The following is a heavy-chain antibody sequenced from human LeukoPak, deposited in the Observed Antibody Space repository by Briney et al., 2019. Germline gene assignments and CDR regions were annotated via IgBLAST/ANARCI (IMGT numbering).Heavy chain of an antibody. CDR2: INHSGST. V-gene: IGHV4-34*01. CDR1: GGSFSGYY. D-gene: IGHD1-26*01. J-gene: IGHJ4*02. CDR3: ARKIVGATRPLDY. Sequence: SETLSLTCAVYGGSFSGYYWSWIRQPPGKGLEWIGEINHSGSTNYNPSLKSRVTISVDTSKNQFSLKLSSVTAADTAVYYCARKIVGATRPLDYWGQGTLVTVS.